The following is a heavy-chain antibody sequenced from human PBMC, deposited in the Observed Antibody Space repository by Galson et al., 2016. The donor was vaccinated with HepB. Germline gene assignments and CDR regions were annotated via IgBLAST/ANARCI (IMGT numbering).Heavy chain of an antibody. D-gene: IGHD3-10*01. CDR2: IYYSGST. CDR1: GGSISSSSYY. Sequence: SETLSLTCTVSGGSISSSSYYWGWIRQPPGKGLEWIASIYYSGSTYYNPSLKSRVTISVDTSKNQFSLRLTSVSRADTAVYYCARGVWFGEISFDPWGQGSLVTVSS. J-gene: IGHJ5*02. V-gene: IGHV4-39*01. CDR3: ARGVWFGEISFDP.